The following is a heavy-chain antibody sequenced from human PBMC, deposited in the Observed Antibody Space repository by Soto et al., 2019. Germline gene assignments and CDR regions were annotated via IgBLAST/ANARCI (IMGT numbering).Heavy chain of an antibody. CDR2: ISYDGSNE. CDR3: AKWAVVTHWYFDL. D-gene: IGHD2-15*01. V-gene: IGHV3-30*18. J-gene: IGHJ2*01. CDR1: GFTFSSYG. Sequence: QVQLVESGGGVVQPGRSLRLSCAASGFTFSSYGMHWVRQAPGKGLEWVAVISYDGSNEYYADSVKGRFTISRDNSKNTLYLQMNSLRAEDTAVYYCAKWAVVTHWYFDLWGRGTLVTVS.